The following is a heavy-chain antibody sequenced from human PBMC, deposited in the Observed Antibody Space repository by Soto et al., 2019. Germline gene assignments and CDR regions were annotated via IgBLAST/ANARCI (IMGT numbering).Heavy chain of an antibody. Sequence: SATLSLTGTVSGGSISSYYWSWIRQPAGKVLDWIGRIYTSGSTNYNPSLKSRVTMSVYTSKNHFSLKMSSVTSADTAVYYCASERAQGLPYNWNDTGQGTVYXWGQGTLVTVSX. D-gene: IGHD1-20*01. J-gene: IGHJ4*02. CDR1: GGSISSYY. CDR3: ASERAQGLPYNWNDTGQGTVYX. CDR2: IYTSGST. V-gene: IGHV4-4*07.